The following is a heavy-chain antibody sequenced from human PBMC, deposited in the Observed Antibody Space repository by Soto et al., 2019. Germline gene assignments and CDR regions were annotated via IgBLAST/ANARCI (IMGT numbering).Heavy chain of an antibody. D-gene: IGHD2-15*01. Sequence: QVQLVQSGAEVKKPGSSVKVSCKASGGTFSSYAISWVRQAPGQGLEWMGGIIPIFGTANYAQKFQGRVTIXAXDXTSTAYMELSSLRSEDTAVYYCARESRYCSGGSCYFLPGMDYWGQGTLVTVSS. V-gene: IGHV1-69*12. J-gene: IGHJ4*02. CDR3: ARESRYCSGGSCYFLPGMDY. CDR1: GGTFSSYA. CDR2: IIPIFGTA.